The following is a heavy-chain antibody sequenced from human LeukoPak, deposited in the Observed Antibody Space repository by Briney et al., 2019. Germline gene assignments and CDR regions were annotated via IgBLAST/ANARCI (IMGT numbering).Heavy chain of an antibody. V-gene: IGHV3-23*01. CDR1: GFTFSHYA. CDR2: ISASGGNT. J-gene: IGHJ5*02. Sequence: GASLRLSCAASGFTFSHYALNWVRQAPGKGLEWVSGISASGGNTYYADSVKGRFTISRDNSKNTLYLQMHSLRAEDTAVYFCAKEYGDYGPDWFDPWGQGNLVTVSS. CDR3: AKEYGDYGPDWFDP. D-gene: IGHD4-17*01.